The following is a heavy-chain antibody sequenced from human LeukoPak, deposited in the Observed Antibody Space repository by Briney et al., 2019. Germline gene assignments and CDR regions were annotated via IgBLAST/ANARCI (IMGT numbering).Heavy chain of an antibody. Sequence: PSETLSLTCTVSGYSISSGYYWGWIRQPPGKGLEWIGSIYHSGSTYYNPSLKSRVTISVDMSKNQFSLKLSSVTAADTAVYYCARLDSSSWLNWFDPWGQGTLVTVSS. J-gene: IGHJ5*02. CDR1: GYSISSGYY. CDR2: IYHSGST. D-gene: IGHD6-13*01. V-gene: IGHV4-38-2*02. CDR3: ARLDSSSWLNWFDP.